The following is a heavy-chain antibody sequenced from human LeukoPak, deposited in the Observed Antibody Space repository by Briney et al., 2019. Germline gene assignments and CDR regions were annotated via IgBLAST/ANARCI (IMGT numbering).Heavy chain of an antibody. V-gene: IGHV4-4*07. CDR2: IYTSGST. D-gene: IGHD6-19*01. CDR1: GGSISSYY. J-gene: IGHJ3*02. Sequence: PSETLSLTCTVSGGSISSYYWSWIRQPAGKGLEWIGRIYTSGSTNYNPSLKSRVTMSVDTSKNQFSLKLSSVTAADTAVYYCAREVAVAGRRREDAFDIWGRGTMVTVSS. CDR3: AREVAVAGRRREDAFDI.